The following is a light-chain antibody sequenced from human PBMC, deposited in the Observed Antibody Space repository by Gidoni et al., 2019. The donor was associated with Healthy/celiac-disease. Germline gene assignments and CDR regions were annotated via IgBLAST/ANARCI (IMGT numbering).Light chain of an antibody. CDR2: GAS. J-gene: IGKJ1*01. CDR1: QSVSSN. Sequence: EIVMTQSPATLSVSPGERATLPCRASQSVSSNLAWYQQKPGQAPRLLIYGASTRATGIPARFSGSGSGTEFTLTISSLQSEDLAVYYCQKYNNWPRTFGQGTKVEIK. CDR3: QKYNNWPRT. V-gene: IGKV3-15*01.